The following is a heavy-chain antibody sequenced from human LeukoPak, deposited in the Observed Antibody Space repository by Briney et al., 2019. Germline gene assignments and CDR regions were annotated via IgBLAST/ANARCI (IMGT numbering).Heavy chain of an antibody. V-gene: IGHV1-18*01. CDR2: ISTYNGNT. D-gene: IGHD3-10*01. CDR3: ARFVPGEYNAFDI. CDR1: GYTFTSYG. Sequence: ASVKVSCKASGYTFTSYGISWVRQAPGQGLEWMGWISTYNGNTNYAQNLQGRVTMTTDTSTSTAYMELSSLRSEDTAVYYCARFVPGEYNAFDIWGQGTMVTVSS. J-gene: IGHJ3*02.